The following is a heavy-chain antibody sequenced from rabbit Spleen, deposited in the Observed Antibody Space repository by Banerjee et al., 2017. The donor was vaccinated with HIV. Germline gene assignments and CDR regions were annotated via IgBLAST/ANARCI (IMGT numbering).Heavy chain of an antibody. CDR3: ARDLVAAIGWNFNL. D-gene: IGHD5-1*01. CDR1: GFSFSSSYW. V-gene: IGHV1S45*01. J-gene: IGHJ4*01. CDR2: IDAGSKGST. Sequence: QEQLEESGGDLVKPEGSLTLTCTASGFSFSSSYWICWVRQAPGKGLEWIACIDAGSKGSTYYASWAKGRFTISKTSSTTVTLQMTSLTAADMATYFCARDLVAAIGWNFNLWGPGTLVTVS.